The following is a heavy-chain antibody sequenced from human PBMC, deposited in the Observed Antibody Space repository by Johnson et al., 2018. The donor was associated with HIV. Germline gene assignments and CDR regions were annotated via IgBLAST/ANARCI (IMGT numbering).Heavy chain of an antibody. J-gene: IGHJ3*02. D-gene: IGHD3-10*01. V-gene: IGHV3-64*01. CDR3: ARSRGPMRKDAFDI. CDR1: GFTFSNFA. Sequence: VQLVESGGGLVKPGGSLRLSCAASGFTFSNFAMHWVRQAPGKGLEYVSAISSNGIGTYYANSVDGRFTISRDNDKNTLYLEMGSLRVEDMAVYYCARSRGPMRKDAFDIWGQGTKVTVS. CDR2: ISSNGIGT.